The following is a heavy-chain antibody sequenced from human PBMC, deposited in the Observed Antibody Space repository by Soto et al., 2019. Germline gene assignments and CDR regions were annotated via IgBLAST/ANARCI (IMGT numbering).Heavy chain of an antibody. J-gene: IGHJ6*02. CDR1: GFTFGDYA. D-gene: IGHD6-13*01. V-gene: IGHV3-49*03. Sequence: GGSLRLSCTASGFTFGDYAMSWFRQAPGKGLEWVGFIRSKAYGGTTEYAASVKGRFTISRDDSKSIAYLQMNSLKTEDTAVYYCTREIAAAGTYYYYYGMDVWGQGTTVTVSS. CDR2: IRSKAYGGTT. CDR3: TREIAAAGTYYYYYGMDV.